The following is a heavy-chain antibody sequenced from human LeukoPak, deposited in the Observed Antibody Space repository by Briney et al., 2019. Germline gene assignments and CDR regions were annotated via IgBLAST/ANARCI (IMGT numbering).Heavy chain of an antibody. V-gene: IGHV4-39*01. J-gene: IGHJ4*02. D-gene: IGHD6-13*01. Sequence: PSETLSLTCTVSGGSISSSGSYWGWIRQPPGKGLEWIGSIYYSGSTYYNPSLKSRLSISVDTSKNQVSLRLSSVTAADTAVYYCARSVYSSNWYADFWGQGTLVTVSS. CDR3: ARSVYSSNWYADF. CDR2: IYYSGST. CDR1: GGSISSSGSY.